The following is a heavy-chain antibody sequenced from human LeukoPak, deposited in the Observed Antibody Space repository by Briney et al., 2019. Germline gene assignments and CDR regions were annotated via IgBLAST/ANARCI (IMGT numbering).Heavy chain of an antibody. V-gene: IGHV4-34*01. Sequence: SETLSLTCAVYGGSFNGYYWSWIRQPPGKGLEWIGEINHSGSTNYNPSLKSRVTISVDTSKNQFSLKLSSVTAADTAVYYCARGRGILGAFDIWGQGTMDTVSS. CDR3: ARGRGILGAFDI. CDR1: GGSFNGYY. J-gene: IGHJ3*02. D-gene: IGHD3-9*01. CDR2: INHSGST.